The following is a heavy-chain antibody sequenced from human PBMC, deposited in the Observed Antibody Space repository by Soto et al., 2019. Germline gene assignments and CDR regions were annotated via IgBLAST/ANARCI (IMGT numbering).Heavy chain of an antibody. V-gene: IGHV3-30-3*01. J-gene: IGHJ6*02. Sequence: QVQLVESGGGVVQPGRSLRLSCAASGFTFSSYAMHWVRQAPGKGLEWVAVISYDGSNKYYADSVKGRFTISRDNSKNTLDLQMNSRRAEDTAVYYCARDRIRAARGYYYYGMDVWGQGTTVTVSS. D-gene: IGHD6-6*01. CDR1: GFTFSSYA. CDR3: ARDRIRAARGYYYYGMDV. CDR2: ISYDGSNK.